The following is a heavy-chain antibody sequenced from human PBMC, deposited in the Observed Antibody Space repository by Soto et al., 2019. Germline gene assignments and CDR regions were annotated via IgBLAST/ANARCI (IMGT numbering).Heavy chain of an antibody. D-gene: IGHD4-17*01. V-gene: IGHV5-51*01. CDR2: IYPSASDT. Sequence: GESLKISCHVSGYTFTIYWIGLVRQMPGKGLEWVGIIYPSASDTRYSPSFQGQFTISADHSINTAYLQWDSLKASDTAIYYCARPANTVADHFDLWGQGTPVTVSS. CDR3: ARPANTVADHFDL. J-gene: IGHJ4*02. CDR1: GYTFTIYW.